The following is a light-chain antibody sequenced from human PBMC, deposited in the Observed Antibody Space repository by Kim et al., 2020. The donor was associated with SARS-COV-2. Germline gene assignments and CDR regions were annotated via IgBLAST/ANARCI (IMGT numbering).Light chain of an antibody. J-gene: IGKJ1*01. CDR3: QQYGTSPWT. CDR1: ESGSSRY. Sequence: SPGERATLSCRANESGSSRYLAWYQQKPGQAPRLLIYNASNRATGIPDRCSGSGSGRDFTLTISRLEPEDFAVYYCQQYGTSPWTFGQGTKVDIK. V-gene: IGKV3-20*01. CDR2: NAS.